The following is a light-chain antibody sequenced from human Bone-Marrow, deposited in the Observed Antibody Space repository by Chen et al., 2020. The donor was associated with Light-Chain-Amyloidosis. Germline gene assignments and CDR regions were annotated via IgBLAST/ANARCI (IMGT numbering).Light chain of an antibody. J-gene: IGKJ1*01. CDR3: QHCGHSPKT. V-gene: IGKV3-20*01. Sequence: IVLTQSPGTLSLSPGERATLSCRTSQSISASYLAWYQHKPGQAPRLPMYDASTRATGIPDRFSGSGSGTDFTLSISRLEPEDFAVYYWQHCGHSPKTFGQGTKVEIK. CDR1: QSISASY. CDR2: DAS.